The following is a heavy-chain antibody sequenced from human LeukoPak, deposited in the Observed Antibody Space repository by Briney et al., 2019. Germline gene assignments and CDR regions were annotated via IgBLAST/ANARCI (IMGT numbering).Heavy chain of an antibody. D-gene: IGHD3-10*01. J-gene: IGHJ3*02. CDR1: RFTLSSYA. CDR3: ARGRLALYGSGTRPAFDI. V-gene: IGHV3-30-3*01. Sequence: GGSLRLSCAASRFTLSSYAMHWVRQAPGKGLEWVAVISYDGSNKYYADSVKGRFTISKDNSKNTLYLQMNSLRAEDTAVYYCARGRLALYGSGTRPAFDIWGQGTMLTVSS. CDR2: ISYDGSNK.